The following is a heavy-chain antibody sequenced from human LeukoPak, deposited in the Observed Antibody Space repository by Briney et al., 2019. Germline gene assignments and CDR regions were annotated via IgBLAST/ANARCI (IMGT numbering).Heavy chain of an antibody. V-gene: IGHV3-30*18. CDR3: AKGLWYYYDSSGYVDY. D-gene: IGHD3-22*01. J-gene: IGHJ4*02. Sequence: GGSLRLSCAASGFTFSSYGMHWVREAPGKGLEWVAVISYDGSNKYYADSVKSRVTISRDNSKNTLYLQMNSLRAEDTAVYYCAKGLWYYYDSSGYVDYWGQGTLVTVSS. CDR2: ISYDGSNK. CDR1: GFTFSSYG.